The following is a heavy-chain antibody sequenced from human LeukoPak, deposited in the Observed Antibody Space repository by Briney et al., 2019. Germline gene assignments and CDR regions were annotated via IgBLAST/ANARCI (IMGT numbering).Heavy chain of an antibody. CDR1: GFNFSSYS. CDR2: ISSSSSFR. Sequence: GGSLRLSCAASGFNFSSYSMNWVRRAPGKGLEWVSSISSSSSFRYYADSVKGRFTISRDNAKNSLYLQMNSLRAEDTAVYYCARESSGYFYWGQGTLVTVSS. J-gene: IGHJ4*02. CDR3: ARESSGYFY. D-gene: IGHD3-22*01. V-gene: IGHV3-21*01.